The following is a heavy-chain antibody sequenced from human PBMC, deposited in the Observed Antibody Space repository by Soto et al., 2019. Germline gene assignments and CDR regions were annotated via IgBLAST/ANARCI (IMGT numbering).Heavy chain of an antibody. Sequence: QVQLVQSGVEVREPGASVKVSCKAVRYIFTNYGVSWVRQAPGQGLEWMGWITTYNGNTEYAQKFQGRXTXTXPASTSTAYMELGSLRSDDTAIYYCARALTGYGMDVWGQGTTVTVSS. J-gene: IGHJ6*02. CDR2: ITTYNGNT. CDR1: RYIFTNYG. CDR3: ARALTGYGMDV. V-gene: IGHV1-18*01.